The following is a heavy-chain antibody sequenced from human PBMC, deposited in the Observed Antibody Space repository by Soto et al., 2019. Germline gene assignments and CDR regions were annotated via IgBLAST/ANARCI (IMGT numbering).Heavy chain of an antibody. Sequence: PSAALSRTYDGPGGYICSSYWSWIRQPTGKGLEWIGYIYYSGSTNYNPSLKSRVTISVDTSKNQFSLKLSSVTAADTAVYYCARLVVVPAAMVAFDIWGQGTMVTVSS. D-gene: IGHD2-2*01. J-gene: IGHJ3*02. CDR3: ARLVVVPAAMVAFDI. CDR1: GGYICSSY. CDR2: IYYSGST. V-gene: IGHV4-59*01.